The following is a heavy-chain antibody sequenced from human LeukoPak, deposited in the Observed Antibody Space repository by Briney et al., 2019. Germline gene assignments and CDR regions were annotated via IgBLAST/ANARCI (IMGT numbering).Heavy chain of an antibody. J-gene: IGHJ5*02. CDR1: GGSISSYY. Sequence: SETLSLTCTVSGGSISSYYRSWIRQPPGKGLEWIGYIYYSGSTNYNPSLKSRVTISVDTSKNQFSLKLSSVTAADTAVYYCARVVWPYYWFDPWGQGTLVTVSS. CDR3: ARVVWPYYWFDP. CDR2: IYYSGST. V-gene: IGHV4-59*12. D-gene: IGHD2-8*01.